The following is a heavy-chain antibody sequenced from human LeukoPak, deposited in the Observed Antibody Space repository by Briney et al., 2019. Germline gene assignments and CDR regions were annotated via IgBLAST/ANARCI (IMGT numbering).Heavy chain of an antibody. V-gene: IGHV4-61*02. J-gene: IGHJ6*03. CDR1: GGSISSGSYY. CDR3: ARESDYYYYMDV. CDR2: IYTSGST. Sequence: SETLSLTCTVSGGSISSGSYYWSWIRQPAWKGLEWIGRIYTSGSTNYNPSLKSRVTISVDTSKNQFSLKLSSVTAADTAVYYCARESDYYYYMDVWGKGTTVTTSS.